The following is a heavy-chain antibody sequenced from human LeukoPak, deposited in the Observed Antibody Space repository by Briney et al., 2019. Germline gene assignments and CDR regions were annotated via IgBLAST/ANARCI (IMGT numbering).Heavy chain of an antibody. V-gene: IGHV3-23*01. CDR1: GFTVSSNY. D-gene: IGHD2-15*01. CDR3: AKRPYCSGGSCYPFDY. J-gene: IGHJ4*02. Sequence: GGSLRLSCAASGFTVSSNYMSWVRQAPGKGLEWVSAISGSGGSTYYADSVKGRFTISRDNSKNTLYLQMNSLRAEDTAVYYCAKRPYCSGGSCYPFDYWGQGTLVTVSS. CDR2: ISGSGGST.